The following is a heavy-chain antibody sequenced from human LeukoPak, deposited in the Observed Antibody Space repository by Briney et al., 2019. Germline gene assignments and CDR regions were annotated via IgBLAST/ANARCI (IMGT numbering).Heavy chain of an antibody. CDR3: ARSPVTTWWFDP. CDR2: IYTSGST. D-gene: IGHD4-17*01. V-gene: IGHV4-4*07. CDR1: GGSISYFY. J-gene: IGHJ5*02. Sequence: SETLSLTCTVSGGSISYFYWSWIRQPAGKGLEWIGRIYTSGSTNYNPSLKSRVTISVDTSKNQLSLKLSSVTAADTAVYFCARSPVTTWWFDPWGQGTLVTVSS.